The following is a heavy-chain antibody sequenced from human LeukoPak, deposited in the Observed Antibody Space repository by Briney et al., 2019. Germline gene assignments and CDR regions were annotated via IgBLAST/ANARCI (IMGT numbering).Heavy chain of an antibody. J-gene: IGHJ4*02. D-gene: IGHD3-22*01. CDR3: AKGRRGYYSAFDY. Sequence: QAGGSLRLSCAASGFTFSSYAMSWVRQAPGKGLEWVSTISGSGGSTFYADSVKGRFTISRDNSKNTLYLQMNSLRAEDTAVYYCAKGRRGYYSAFDYWGQGTLVTVSS. CDR2: ISGSGGST. CDR1: GFTFSSYA. V-gene: IGHV3-23*01.